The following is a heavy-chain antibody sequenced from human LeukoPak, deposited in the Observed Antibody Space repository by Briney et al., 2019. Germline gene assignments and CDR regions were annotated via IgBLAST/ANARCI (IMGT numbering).Heavy chain of an antibody. CDR2: INQDSSEK. D-gene: IGHD2-15*01. V-gene: IGHV3-7*01. CDR3: VQGWRDN. Sequence: GGSLRLSCAASGITFSNYWMSWVRQAPGKGLEWVANINQDSSEKYYVDSVKGRFTISRDNAKNSLYLQLNTLRPEDTAVYYCVQGWRDNWGQGTLVTVSS. J-gene: IGHJ4*02. CDR1: GITFSNYW.